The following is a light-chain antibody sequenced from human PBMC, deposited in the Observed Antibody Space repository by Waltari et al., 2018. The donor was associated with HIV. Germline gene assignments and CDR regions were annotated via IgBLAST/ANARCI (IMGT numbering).Light chain of an antibody. CDR2: SNN. J-gene: IGLJ3*02. CDR1: SSNIGSNY. CDR3: AAWDNSLSAPV. V-gene: IGLV1-47*02. Sequence: QSVLTQPPSASGTPGQRVTISCSGSSSNIGSNYVYWYQELPRTDPKLRIYSNNEWPSGVPDRFSGSKSGTSASLAISGLRSEDEADDYCAAWDNSLSAPVFGGGTKLTVL.